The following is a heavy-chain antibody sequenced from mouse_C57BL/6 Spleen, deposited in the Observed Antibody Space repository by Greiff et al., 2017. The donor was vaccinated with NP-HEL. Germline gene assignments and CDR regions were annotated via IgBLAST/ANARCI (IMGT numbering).Heavy chain of an antibody. D-gene: IGHD1-1*01. CDR2: IYPGSGNN. J-gene: IGHJ2*01. V-gene: IGHV1-76*01. CDR3: ARRGTTVVADFDY. CDR1: GYTFTDYY. Sequence: LVESGAELVRPGASVKLSCKASGYTFTDYYINWVKQRPGQGLEWIARIYPGSGNNYYNEKFKGKATLTAEKSSSTAYMQLSSLTSEDSAVYFCARRGTTVVADFDYWGQGTTLTVSS.